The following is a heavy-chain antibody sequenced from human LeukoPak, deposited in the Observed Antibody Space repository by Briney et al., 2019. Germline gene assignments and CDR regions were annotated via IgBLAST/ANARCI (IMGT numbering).Heavy chain of an antibody. J-gene: IGHJ4*02. Sequence: GGSLRLSCAASGFTFSGSAMHWVRQASGKGLEWVGRIRSKANSYATAYAASVKGRFTVSRDDSKNTAYLQMNSLKTEDTAVYYCTRHVFTEEDSSGYYYFDYWGQGTLVTVSS. CDR1: GFTFSGSA. V-gene: IGHV3-73*01. D-gene: IGHD3-22*01. CDR2: IRSKANSYAT. CDR3: TRHVFTEEDSSGYYYFDY.